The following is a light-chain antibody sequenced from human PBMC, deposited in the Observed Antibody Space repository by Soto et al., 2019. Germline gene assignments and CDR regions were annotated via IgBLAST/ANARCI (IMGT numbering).Light chain of an antibody. CDR1: QTVSSN. CDR3: QQYTNWPALT. J-gene: IGKJ4*01. V-gene: IGKV3-15*01. Sequence: EIVMTQSPATLSVSPGKRATLSCRASQTVSSNLAWYQQKPGQAPRLLIYGASTRATGIPARFSGSGSGTELTLTISSLQSEDFAVYYCQQYTNWPALTFGGGTKVEIK. CDR2: GAS.